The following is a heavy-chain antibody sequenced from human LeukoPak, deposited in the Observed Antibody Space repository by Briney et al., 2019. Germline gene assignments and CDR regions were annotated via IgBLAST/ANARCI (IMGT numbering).Heavy chain of an antibody. D-gene: IGHD3-22*01. CDR1: GYTFTSYG. Sequence: ASVMVSCKASGYTFTSYGISWVRQAPGQGLEWMGWISAYNGNTNYAQKLQGRVTMTTDTSTSTAYMELRSLRSDDTAVYYCARDATMIVVVITEPDDAFDIWGQGTMVTVSS. CDR2: ISAYNGNT. CDR3: ARDATMIVVVITEPDDAFDI. V-gene: IGHV1-18*01. J-gene: IGHJ3*02.